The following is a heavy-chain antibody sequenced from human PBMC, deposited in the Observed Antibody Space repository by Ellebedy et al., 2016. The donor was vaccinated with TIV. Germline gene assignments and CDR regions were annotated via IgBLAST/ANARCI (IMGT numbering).Heavy chain of an antibody. CDR2: IANDRRNK. J-gene: IGHJ5*01. D-gene: IGHD2-21*01. Sequence: GGSLRLSXAASGFLFNQYGMHWVRQAPGKGLEWVAVIANDRRNKYYGDSVKGRFTISRDNSKNTLYLQMNSLKVEDTAVYYCANMAWGNEDYSVDSWGQGTLVTVSS. V-gene: IGHV3-30*18. CDR3: ANMAWGNEDYSVDS. CDR1: GFLFNQYG.